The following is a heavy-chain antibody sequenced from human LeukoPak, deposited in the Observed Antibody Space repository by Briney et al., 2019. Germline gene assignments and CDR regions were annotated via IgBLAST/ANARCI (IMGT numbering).Heavy chain of an antibody. Sequence: GGSLRLSCAASGFTFSSYSMNWVRQAPGKGLEWVSSISSSSSYIYYADSVKGRFTISRDNAKNSLYLQMNSLRAEDTAVYYCARPIITMVRGVKGNYYYYYMDVWGKGTTVTISS. V-gene: IGHV3-21*01. CDR2: ISSSSSYI. CDR1: GFTFSSYS. CDR3: ARPIITMVRGVKGNYYYYYMDV. J-gene: IGHJ6*03. D-gene: IGHD3-10*01.